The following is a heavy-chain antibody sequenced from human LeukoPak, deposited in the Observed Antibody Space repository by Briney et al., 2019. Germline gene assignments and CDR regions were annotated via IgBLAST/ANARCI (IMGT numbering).Heavy chain of an antibody. V-gene: IGHV3-48*02. D-gene: IGHD3-22*01. CDR3: ASIDNYYDSSNFGY. CDR1: GFTFSSYS. Sequence: GGSLRLSCAASGFTFSSYSMNWVRQAPGKGLEWVSYISSSSSTIYYADSVKGRFTISRDNAKNSLYLQMNSLRDEDTAVYYCASIDNYYDSSNFGYWGQGTLVTVSS. J-gene: IGHJ4*02. CDR2: ISSSSSTI.